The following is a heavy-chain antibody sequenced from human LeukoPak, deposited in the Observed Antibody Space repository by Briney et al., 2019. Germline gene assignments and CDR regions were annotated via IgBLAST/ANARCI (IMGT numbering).Heavy chain of an antibody. CDR2: IYYSGST. CDR1: GGSISSHY. J-gene: IGHJ4*02. Sequence: SETLSLTCTDPGGSISSHYWSWIRQPPGKGLEWIWYIYYSGSTNYNPSLKSRVTISVDTSKNQFSLKLSSVTAADTAVYYCARGTAVLRFLEWLHWGQGALVTVSS. D-gene: IGHD3-3*01. V-gene: IGHV4-59*11. CDR3: ARGTAVLRFLEWLH.